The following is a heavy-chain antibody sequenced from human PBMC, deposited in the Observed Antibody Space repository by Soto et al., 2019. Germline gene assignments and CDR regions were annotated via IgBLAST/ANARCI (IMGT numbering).Heavy chain of an antibody. J-gene: IGHJ6*03. CDR1: GFTFDDYG. V-gene: IGHV3-20*01. CDR3: AREGAGDIVVVPAANSYYYYYMDV. D-gene: IGHD2-2*01. CDR2: INWNGGST. Sequence: ESGGGVVRPGGSLRLSCAASGFTFDDYGMSWVRQAPGKGLEWVSGINWNGGSTGYADSVKGRFTISRDNAKNSLYLQMNSLRAEDTALYHCAREGAGDIVVVPAANSYYYYYMDVWGKGTTVTVSS.